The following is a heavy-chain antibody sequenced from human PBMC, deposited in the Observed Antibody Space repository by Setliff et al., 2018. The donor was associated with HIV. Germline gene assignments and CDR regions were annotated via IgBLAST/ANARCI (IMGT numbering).Heavy chain of an antibody. CDR3: ARGDYNVWSGYYDSRFPNTIDAFEI. J-gene: IGHJ3*02. D-gene: IGHD3-3*01. CDR1: GYTFSSYG. V-gene: IGHV1-18*01. CDR2: ISAYNGNT. Sequence: GASVKVSCKASGYTFSSYGISWVRQAPGQGVEWMGWISAYNGNTNYAQKLQGRVTMTTDTSTSTAYMELRSLRSDDTAVYYCARGDYNVWSGYYDSRFPNTIDAFEIWGQGTMVTVSS.